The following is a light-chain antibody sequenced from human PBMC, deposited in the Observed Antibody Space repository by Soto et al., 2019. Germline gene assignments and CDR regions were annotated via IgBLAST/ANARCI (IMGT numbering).Light chain of an antibody. CDR2: GAS. V-gene: IGKV3-15*01. CDR1: QSVSSN. CDR3: QQYNNWWT. Sequence: EIVMTQSPATLSVSPGERATLSCRASQSVSSNLAWYQQKPSQAPRLLIYGASTRATGIPARFSGSGSGTEFNRTISSLQSEDFAVYYCQQYNNWWTFGQATKVEIK. J-gene: IGKJ1*01.